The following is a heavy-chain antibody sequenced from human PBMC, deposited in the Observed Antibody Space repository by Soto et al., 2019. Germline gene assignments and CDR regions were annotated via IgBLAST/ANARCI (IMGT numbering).Heavy chain of an antibody. CDR3: ATPPCGDDILTGDSRWFDP. J-gene: IGHJ5*02. CDR2: INAGNGNT. D-gene: IGHD3-9*01. Sequence: ASVKVSFKASGYTFTSYAMHWVRQAPGQRLGWMGWINAGNGNTKYSQKFQGRVTITRDTSASTAYMELSSLRSEDTAVYYCATPPCGDDILTGDSRWFDPWGQGTLVTV. V-gene: IGHV1-3*01. CDR1: GYTFTSYA.